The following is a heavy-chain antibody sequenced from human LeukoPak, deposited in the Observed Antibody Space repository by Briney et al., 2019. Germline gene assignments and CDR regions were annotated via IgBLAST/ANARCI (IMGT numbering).Heavy chain of an antibody. J-gene: IGHJ4*02. Sequence: GGSLRLSCAASGFTFSSYAMSWVRQAPGKGLEWVSAISGSGGSTYYADSVKGRFTISRDNSKNTLYLQMNSLRAEDTAVYYCARSSSRYCSGGSCYSGVLGYFDYWGQGTLVTVSS. CDR3: ARSSSRYCSGGSCYSGVLGYFDY. CDR2: ISGSGGST. D-gene: IGHD2-15*01. CDR1: GFTFSSYA. V-gene: IGHV3-23*01.